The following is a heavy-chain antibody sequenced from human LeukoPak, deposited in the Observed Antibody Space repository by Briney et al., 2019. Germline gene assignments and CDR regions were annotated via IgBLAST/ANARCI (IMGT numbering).Heavy chain of an antibody. D-gene: IGHD6-19*01. J-gene: IGHJ4*02. V-gene: IGHV3-11*04. CDR2: ISSSGSTI. CDR1: GFTFSDYY. Sequence: GGSLRLSCAASGFTFSDYYMSWIRQAPGKGLEWVSYISSSGSTIYYADSVKGRFTISRDSAKNSLYLQMNSLRAEDTAVYYCARVHSSGWYVYWGQGTLVTVSS. CDR3: ARVHSSGWYVY.